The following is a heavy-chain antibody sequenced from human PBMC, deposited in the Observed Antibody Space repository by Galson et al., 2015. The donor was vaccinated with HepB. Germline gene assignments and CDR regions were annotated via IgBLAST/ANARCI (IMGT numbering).Heavy chain of an antibody. J-gene: IGHJ4*02. CDR1: GFTFSSYA. CDR3: AKVGVTMIVVGAIYYFDY. D-gene: IGHD3-22*01. V-gene: IGHV3-23*01. Sequence: SLRLSCAASGFTFSSYAMSWVRQAPGKGLEWVSAISGSGGSTYYADSVKGRFTISRDNSKNTLYLQMNSLRAEDTAVYYCAKVGVTMIVVGAIYYFDYWGQGTLVTVSS. CDR2: ISGSGGST.